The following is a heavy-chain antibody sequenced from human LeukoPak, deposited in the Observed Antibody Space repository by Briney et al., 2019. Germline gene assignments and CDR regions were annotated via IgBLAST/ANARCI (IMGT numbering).Heavy chain of an antibody. CDR2: IYYTGNT. CDR3: ARAGYGDSDFDY. Sequence: SETLSLTCTVSGVSISSSNSYWGWIRQPPGKGLEWIGSIYYTGNTYYNASLKSRVTISIDTSKNQISLRLTSVTATDTAMYYCARAGYGDSDFDYWGQGTLVTVSS. V-gene: IGHV4-39*01. D-gene: IGHD4-17*01. J-gene: IGHJ4*02. CDR1: GVSISSSNSY.